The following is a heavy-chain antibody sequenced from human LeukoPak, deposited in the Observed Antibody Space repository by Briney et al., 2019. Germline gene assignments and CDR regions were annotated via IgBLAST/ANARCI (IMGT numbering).Heavy chain of an antibody. J-gene: IGHJ4*02. D-gene: IGHD6-13*01. Sequence: SETLSLTCTVSGGSISSSIYYWGWIRQPPGKGLEWIGSIYHSGSTYYNPSLKSRVTISVDTSKNQFSLKLSSVTAADTAVYYCARDDPAIAAAGTFDYWGQGTLVTVSS. CDR3: ARDDPAIAAAGTFDY. CDR1: GGSISSSIYY. V-gene: IGHV4-39*07. CDR2: IYHSGST.